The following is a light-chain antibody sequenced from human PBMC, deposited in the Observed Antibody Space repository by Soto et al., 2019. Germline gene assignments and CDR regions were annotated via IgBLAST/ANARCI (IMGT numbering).Light chain of an antibody. CDR3: TSYTRSGLYV. Sequence: QSVLTQPASVSGSPGQSITVSCTGTSSDIGGSTYVSWYQQHPGKAPRLIIYDVNNRPSGVAARFSASKSGNTASLTISGLQAEDEADYYCTSYTRSGLYVFGTGTKFTVL. J-gene: IGLJ1*01. CDR2: DVN. V-gene: IGLV2-14*01. CDR1: SSDIGGSTY.